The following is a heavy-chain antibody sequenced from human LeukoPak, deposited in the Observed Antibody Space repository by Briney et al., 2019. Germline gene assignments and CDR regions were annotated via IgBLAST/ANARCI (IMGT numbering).Heavy chain of an antibody. CDR2: IAANGNDK. CDR1: GLTFSSYS. V-gene: IGHV3-7*03. J-gene: IGHJ4*02. Sequence: GGSLRLSCAASGLTFSSYSMNWVRQAPGRGLEWVATIAANGNDKDYEDALQGRFTISRDNARNSLSLRIDSLRAEDTAQYYCAREVFFQFDNWGQGALVTVSS. CDR3: AREVFFQFDN.